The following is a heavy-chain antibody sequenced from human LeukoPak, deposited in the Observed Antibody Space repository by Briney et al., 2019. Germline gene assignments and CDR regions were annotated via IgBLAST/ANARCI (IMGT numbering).Heavy chain of an antibody. CDR2: ISSSSSTI. V-gene: IGHV3-48*01. J-gene: IGHJ4*02. Sequence: GGSLRLSWAASGFTFSSYSMNWVRKAPGKGLEWVSYISSSSSTIYYADSVKGRFTISRDNSENTLYLQMNSLRAEDTAVYYCARGLRFLEWLYWGQGTLVTVSS. CDR3: ARGLRFLEWLY. CDR1: GFTFSSYS. D-gene: IGHD3-3*01.